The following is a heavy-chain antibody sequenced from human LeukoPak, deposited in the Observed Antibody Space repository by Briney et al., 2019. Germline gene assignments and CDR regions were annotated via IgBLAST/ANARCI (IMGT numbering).Heavy chain of an antibody. D-gene: IGHD4-17*01. V-gene: IGHV3-23*01. CDR1: GFAFSSYA. CDR3: AKVDYGDLPFDY. Sequence: PGGSLRPSCAASGFAFSSYAMSWVRQAPGKGLEWVSAISGSGGSTYYADSVKGRFTISRDNSKHTLYLQMNSLRAEDTAVYYCAKVDYGDLPFDYWGQGTLVTVSS. J-gene: IGHJ4*02. CDR2: ISGSGGST.